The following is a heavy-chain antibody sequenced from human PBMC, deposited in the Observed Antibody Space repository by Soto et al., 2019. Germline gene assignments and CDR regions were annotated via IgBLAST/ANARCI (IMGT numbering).Heavy chain of an antibody. V-gene: IGHV3-30-3*01. CDR3: ARDREYSYGYPTMNDAFDI. J-gene: IGHJ3*02. CDR2: ISYDGSNK. CDR1: GFTFSSYA. Sequence: QVQLVESGGGVVQPGRSLRLSCAASGFTFSSYAMHWVRQAPGKGLEWVAVISYDGSNKYYADSVKGRFTISRDNSKNTLYLQMNSLRAEDTAVYYCARDREYSYGYPTMNDAFDIWGQGTMVTVSS. D-gene: IGHD5-18*01.